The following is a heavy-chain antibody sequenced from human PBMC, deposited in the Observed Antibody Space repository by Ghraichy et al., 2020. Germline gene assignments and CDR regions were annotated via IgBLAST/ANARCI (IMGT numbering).Heavy chain of an antibody. CDR2: VNNDGSST. CDR1: GFTFSSYW. Sequence: SCAASGFTFSSYWMHWVRQAPGKGLVWVSRVNNDGSSTSYADSVKGRFTISRDNAKNTLYLQMNSLRAEDTAVYYCAREHSQDTFDIWGQGTMVTVSS. CDR3: AREHSQDTFDI. J-gene: IGHJ3*02. V-gene: IGHV3-74*01. D-gene: IGHD6-13*01.